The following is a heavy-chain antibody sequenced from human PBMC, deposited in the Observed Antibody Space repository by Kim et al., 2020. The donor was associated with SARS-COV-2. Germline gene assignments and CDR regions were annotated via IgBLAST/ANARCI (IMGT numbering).Heavy chain of an antibody. J-gene: IGHJ6*02. V-gene: IGHV1-69*13. D-gene: IGHD5-12*01. CDR2: IIPIFGTA. Sequence: SVKVSCKASGGTFSSYAISWVRQAPGQGLEWMGGIIPIFGTANYAQKFQGRVTITADESTSTAYMELSSLRSEDTAVYYCARDQANGPLVATTPYYYYGMDVWGQGTTVTVSS. CDR3: ARDQANGPLVATTPYYYYGMDV. CDR1: GGTFSSYA.